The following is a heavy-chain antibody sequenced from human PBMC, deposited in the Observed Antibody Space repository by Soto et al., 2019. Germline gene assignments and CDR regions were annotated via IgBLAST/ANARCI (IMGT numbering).Heavy chain of an antibody. D-gene: IGHD3-22*01. CDR1: GYSFTNYW. Sequence: EVQLVQSGAEVKKPGESLKISCKGSGYSFTNYWIAWVRQMPGKGLEWMGIINPADSDTRYSPSLQGQVTVSADKSITTAYLQWSSLKASDSAVYYCARPDSSGYYVKGGQGTLVTVSS. V-gene: IGHV5-51*01. J-gene: IGHJ4*02. CDR2: INPADSDT. CDR3: ARPDSSGYYVK.